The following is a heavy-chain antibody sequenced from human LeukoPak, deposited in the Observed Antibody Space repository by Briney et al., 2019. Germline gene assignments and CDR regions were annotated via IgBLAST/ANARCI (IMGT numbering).Heavy chain of an antibody. J-gene: IGHJ4*02. D-gene: IGHD2-2*01. CDR3: ARVARGGIVVVPAAMHY. CDR2: ISYDGSNK. V-gene: IGHV3-30*04. Sequence: GRSLRLSCAASGFTFSSYAMHWVRQAPGKGLGWVAVISYDGSNKYYADSVKGRFTISRDNSKNTLYLQMNSLRAEDTAVYYCARVARGGIVVVPAAMHYWGQRDLVTVSS. CDR1: GFTFSSYA.